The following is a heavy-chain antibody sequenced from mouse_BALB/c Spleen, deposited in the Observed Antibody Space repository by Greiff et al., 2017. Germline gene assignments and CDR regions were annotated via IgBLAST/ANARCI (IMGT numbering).Heavy chain of an antibody. CDR1: GYSITSGYY. V-gene: IGHV3-6*02. D-gene: IGHD1-1*01. CDR2: ISYDGSN. CDR3: ASLIPLLLRPYYFDY. J-gene: IGHJ2*01. Sequence: DVQLVESGPGLVKPSQSLSLTCSVTGYSITSGYYWNWIRQFPGNKLEWMGYISYDGSNNYNPSLKNRISITRDTSKNQFFLKLNSVTTEDTATYYCASLIPLLLRPYYFDYWGQGTTLTVSS.